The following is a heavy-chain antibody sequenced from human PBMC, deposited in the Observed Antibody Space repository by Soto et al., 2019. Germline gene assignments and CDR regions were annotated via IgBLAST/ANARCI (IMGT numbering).Heavy chain of an antibody. CDR1: GYSFTSYW. CDR3: ARESPQCTAMASSYWYFDL. CDR2: IYPGDSDT. J-gene: IGHJ2*01. V-gene: IGHV5-51*01. D-gene: IGHD5-18*01. Sequence: PGESMKISCKGSGYSFTSYWIGWVRQMPGKGLEWMGIIYPGDSDTRYSPSFQGQVTISADKSISTAYLQWSSLKASDTAMYYCARESPQCTAMASSYWYFDLWGRGTLVTVSS.